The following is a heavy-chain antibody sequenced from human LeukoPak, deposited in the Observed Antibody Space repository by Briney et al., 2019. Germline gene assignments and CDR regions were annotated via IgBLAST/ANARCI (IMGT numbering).Heavy chain of an antibody. V-gene: IGHV3-48*03. CDR2: ISSSGNTI. CDR1: GFTFSSYE. D-gene: IGHD3-10*01. CDR3: VRERFHGSGAPKFDH. J-gene: IGHJ4*02. Sequence: PGRSLRLSCAASGFTFSSYEMNWVRQAPGKGLDWVSYISSSGNTIYYADSVKGRFTISRDNAKNSLYLQMNSLRVEDTAVYYCVRERFHGSGAPKFDHWGQGILVTVSS.